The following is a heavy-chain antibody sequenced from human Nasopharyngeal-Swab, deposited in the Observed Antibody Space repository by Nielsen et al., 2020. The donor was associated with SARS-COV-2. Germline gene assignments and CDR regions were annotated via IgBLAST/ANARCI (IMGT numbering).Heavy chain of an antibody. D-gene: IGHD3-10*01. CDR3: ARERGRGGIWNYYYYYMDV. CDR2: IYYRGST. Sequence: WIRQPPGKGLEWIGSIYYRGSTYYNPSLKSRVTISVDTSKNQFSLKLSSVTAADPAVYYCARERGRGGIWNYYYYYMDVWGKGTTVTVSS. V-gene: IGHV4-39*07. J-gene: IGHJ6*03.